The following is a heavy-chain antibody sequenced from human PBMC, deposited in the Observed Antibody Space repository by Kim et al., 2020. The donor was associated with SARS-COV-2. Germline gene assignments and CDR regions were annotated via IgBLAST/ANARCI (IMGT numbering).Heavy chain of an antibody. V-gene: IGHV3-9*01. CDR1: GFTFDDYA. D-gene: IGHD5-18*01. CDR2: ISWNSGSI. Sequence: GGSLRLSCAASGFTFDDYAMHWVRQAPGKGLEWVSGISWNSGSIGYADSVKGRFTISRDNAKNSLYLQMNSLRAEDTALYYCAKGSTRGYSSAKPDYWGQGTLVTVSS. J-gene: IGHJ4*02. CDR3: AKGSTRGYSSAKPDY.